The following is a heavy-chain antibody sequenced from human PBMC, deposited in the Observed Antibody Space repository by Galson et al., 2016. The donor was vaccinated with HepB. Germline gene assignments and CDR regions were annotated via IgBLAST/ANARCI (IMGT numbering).Heavy chain of an antibody. V-gene: IGHV3-66*01. D-gene: IGHD6-13*01. CDR2: IYSGGTT. CDR3: AGRGASSSSWYSDYQYGMDV. J-gene: IGHJ6*02. Sequence: SLRLSCAASGFTVSSTYMNWVRQAPGKGLEWVSIIYSGGTTYQADSVKGRFTIPRDTSNNTLYLQMNSLRHEDTAVYYCAGRGASSSSWYSDYQYGMDVWGQGTTVTVSS. CDR1: GFTVSSTY.